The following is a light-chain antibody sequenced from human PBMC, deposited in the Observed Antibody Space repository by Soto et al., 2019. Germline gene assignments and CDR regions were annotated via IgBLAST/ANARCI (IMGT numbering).Light chain of an antibody. CDR2: LNSDGSH. Sequence: QSVLTQSPSASASLVASVTLTCTLSSGHSSYAIAWHQQQPEKGPRYLMKLNSDGSHSKGDGIPDRFSGSSSGAERYLTISSLQSEDEADYYCQTWGTGWVFGGGTKLTVL. CDR1: SGHSSYA. J-gene: IGLJ3*02. V-gene: IGLV4-69*01. CDR3: QTWGTGWV.